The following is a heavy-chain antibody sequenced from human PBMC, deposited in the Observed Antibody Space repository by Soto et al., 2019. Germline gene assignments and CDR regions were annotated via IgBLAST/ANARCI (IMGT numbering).Heavy chain of an antibody. J-gene: IGHJ5*02. CDR2: IYPGDSDT. CDR3: ARLEANRTTWFPGPYNRFDP. D-gene: IGHD6-13*01. V-gene: IGHV5-51*03. Sequence: EMQLVHSGAEERKPGDSLKISCKGSGYDFKSHLIGWVRQMPGQGLEWMGIIYPGDSDTRYNPSFQGRVTISADKSSSPAYMQWGTLEASDTAIYYCARLEANRTTWFPGPYNRFDPWGGGTRVTVSS. CDR1: GYDFKSHL.